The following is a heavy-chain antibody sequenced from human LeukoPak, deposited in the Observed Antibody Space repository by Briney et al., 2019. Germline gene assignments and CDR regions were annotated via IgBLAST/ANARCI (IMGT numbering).Heavy chain of an antibody. CDR3: ARGLRGDYYGSGSYYHFDY. J-gene: IGHJ4*02. V-gene: IGHV4-39*07. D-gene: IGHD3-10*01. Sequence: PSETLSLTCTVSGGSISSSSYYWGWIRQPPGKGLEWIGSIYYSGSTYYNPSPKSRVTISVDTSKNQFSLKLSSVTAADTAVYYCARGLRGDYYGSGSYYHFDYWGQGTLVTVSS. CDR1: GGSISSSSYY. CDR2: IYYSGST.